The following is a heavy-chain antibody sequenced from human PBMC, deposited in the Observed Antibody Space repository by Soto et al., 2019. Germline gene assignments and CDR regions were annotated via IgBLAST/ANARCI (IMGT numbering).Heavy chain of an antibody. J-gene: IGHJ3*02. CDR2: ISGSGGST. D-gene: IGHD1-7*01. CDR1: GFTFSSYA. Sequence: EVQLLESGGGLVQPGGSLTLSCAASGFTFSSYAMSWVRQAPGKGLEWVSGISGSGGSTYYADSVKGRFTISRDNSKNALYMQMNSLRGGDTAVYYCAKASTTLNYEDVLDIWGQGTMVTVSS. V-gene: IGHV3-23*01. CDR3: AKASTTLNYEDVLDI.